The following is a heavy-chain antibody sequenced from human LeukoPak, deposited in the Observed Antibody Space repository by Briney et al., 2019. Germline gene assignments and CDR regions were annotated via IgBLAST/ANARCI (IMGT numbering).Heavy chain of an antibody. CDR1: GGPFTSTNW. V-gene: IGHV4-4*02. CDR2: ISLTGRT. Sequence: PSETLSLTCGVSGGPFTSTNWWSWFRQPPGQGLEWIGEISLTGRTNYNPSLIGRVIMSLDESRNQLSLTLTSVTAADTAMYYCTRESGPSCPFGYWGQGTLVVVPS. D-gene: IGHD1-26*01. CDR3: TRESGPSCPFGY. J-gene: IGHJ4*02.